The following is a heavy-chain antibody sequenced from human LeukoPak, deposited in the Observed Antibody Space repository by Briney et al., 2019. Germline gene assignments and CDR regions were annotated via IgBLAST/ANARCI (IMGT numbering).Heavy chain of an antibody. D-gene: IGHD1-26*01. CDR1: GYSFTSYW. V-gene: IGHV5-51*07. CDR2: IYPGDSDT. CDR3: ARRGSGSYYTPDY. J-gene: IGHJ4*02. Sequence: GESLKISCKGSGYSFTSYWIGWVHQMPGKGLEWMGIIYPGDSDTRYSPSFQGQVTISADKSISTAYLQWSSLKASDTTMYYCARRGSGSYYTPDYWGQGTLVTVSS.